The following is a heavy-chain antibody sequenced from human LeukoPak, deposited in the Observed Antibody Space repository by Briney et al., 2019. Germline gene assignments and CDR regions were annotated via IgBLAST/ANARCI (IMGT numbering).Heavy chain of an antibody. CDR3: ATFNPYYYDSSGYLDY. D-gene: IGHD3-22*01. V-gene: IGHV3-23*01. J-gene: IGHJ4*02. CDR1: GLTFSSHG. CDR2: ISGSGGST. Sequence: PGRSLRLSCVASGLTFSSHGMLWVRQAPGKGLEWVSAISGSGGSTYYADSVKGRFTISRDNSKNTLYLQMNSLRAEDTAVYYCATFNPYYYDSSGYLDYWGQGTLVTVSS.